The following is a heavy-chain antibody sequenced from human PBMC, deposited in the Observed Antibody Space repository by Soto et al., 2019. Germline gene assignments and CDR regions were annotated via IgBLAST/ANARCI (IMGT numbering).Heavy chain of an antibody. J-gene: IGHJ4*02. Sequence: QVQLVESGGGVVQPGRSLRLSCAASGFTFSTYTMHWVRQAPGKGLEWVSVISYEESTKFYADSVKGRFTISRDSSKNTLYLRMNSLRPEDTAVYYCARGRITGSPLRHFDYWGQGTLVTVSS. V-gene: IGHV3-30-3*01. CDR3: ARGRITGSPLRHFDY. D-gene: IGHD1-20*01. CDR2: ISYEESTK. CDR1: GFTFSTYT.